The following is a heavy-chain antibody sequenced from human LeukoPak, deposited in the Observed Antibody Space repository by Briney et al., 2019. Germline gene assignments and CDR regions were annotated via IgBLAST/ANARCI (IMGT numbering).Heavy chain of an antibody. CDR1: GFTFSSNS. CDR2: ISSSSSTI. J-gene: IGHJ6*03. Sequence: PGGSLRLSCAASGFTFSSNSMNWVRQAPGKGLEWFSYISSSSSTIYYADSVKGRFTISRDNAKNSLYLQMNSMRAEDTAVYYCARKAGTGYYYYYMDVWGKGTTVTVSS. CDR3: ARKAGTGYYYYYMDV. V-gene: IGHV3-48*01. D-gene: IGHD6-19*01.